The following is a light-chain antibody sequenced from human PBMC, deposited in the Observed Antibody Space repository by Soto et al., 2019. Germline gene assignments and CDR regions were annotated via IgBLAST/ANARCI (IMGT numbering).Light chain of an antibody. CDR1: QGISSY. J-gene: IGKJ2*01. Sequence: IPLTQSPSSLSASVGDRVTIACRASQGISSYLAWYQQKPGQAPNLLIYTASTLQSGVPSRFSGSGSGTDFTLTITSLQPEDFAIYYCQQLNSYPYTFGQGTKLEIK. CDR2: TAS. V-gene: IGKV1-9*01. CDR3: QQLNSYPYT.